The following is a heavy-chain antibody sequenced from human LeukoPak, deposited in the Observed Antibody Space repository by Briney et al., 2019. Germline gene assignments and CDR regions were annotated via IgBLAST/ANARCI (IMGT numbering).Heavy chain of an antibody. CDR3: ARDLITFGGVIVTGDDAFDI. V-gene: IGHV4-38-2*02. Sequence: PSETLSLTCTVSGYSISSGYYWGWIRQPPGKGLEWIGSIYHSGSTYYNPSLKSRVTISVDTSKNQFSLKLSSVTAADTAVYYCARDLITFGGVIVTGDDAFDIWGQGTMVTVSS. J-gene: IGHJ3*02. D-gene: IGHD3-16*02. CDR2: IYHSGST. CDR1: GYSISSGYY.